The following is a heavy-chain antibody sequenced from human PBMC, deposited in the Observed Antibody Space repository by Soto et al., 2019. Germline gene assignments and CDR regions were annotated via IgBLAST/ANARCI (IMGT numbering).Heavy chain of an antibody. J-gene: IGHJ6*02. CDR3: AREDVLQAAILYYGMDV. D-gene: IGHD2-2*01. CDR2: IWSDGSQK. CDR1: GFPYSAYG. V-gene: IGHV3-33*01. Sequence: GGSLRLSCATSGFPYSAYGIHCVRQAPGKGLEWVAVIWSDGSQKFYAESVKGRFTVSRDDSKNAVYIHMGNLRAEDTAIYHCAREDVLQAAILYYGMDVWGQGNTVTVSS.